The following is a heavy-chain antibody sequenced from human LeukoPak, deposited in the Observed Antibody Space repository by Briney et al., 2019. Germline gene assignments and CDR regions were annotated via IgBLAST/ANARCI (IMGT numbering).Heavy chain of an antibody. CDR2: ISYSGST. J-gene: IGHJ6*02. D-gene: IGHD2-2*03. CDR3: ARAGYCSATSCHWAPLV. CDR1: GGPISSYY. Sequence: PSETLSLTCTVSGGPISSYYWIWIRQPPGKGLEWIGYISYSGSTNYNPSLKSRVTISVDTSKNQFSLKLSSVTAADTAVYYCARAGYCSATSCHWAPLVWGQGTTVTVSS. V-gene: IGHV4-59*01.